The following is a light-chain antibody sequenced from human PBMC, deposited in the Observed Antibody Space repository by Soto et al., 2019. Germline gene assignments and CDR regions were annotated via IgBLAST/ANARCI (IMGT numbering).Light chain of an antibody. CDR1: QGIANY. CDR3: QQYYAYPRT. J-gene: IGKJ1*01. CDR2: SAS. Sequence: AIRMTQSPASLSASPGERVTITCRASQGIANYLAWFQQKPGKAPNLLIYSASTLESGVPSRFSGSGSGTDFTLTINSLQSDDFASYYCQQYYAYPRTFGQGTKV. V-gene: IGKV1-8*01.